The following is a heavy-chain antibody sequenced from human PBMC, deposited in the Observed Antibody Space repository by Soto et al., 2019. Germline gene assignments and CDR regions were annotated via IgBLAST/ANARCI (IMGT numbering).Heavy chain of an antibody. CDR1: GGSISSSSYY. V-gene: IGHV4-39*01. J-gene: IGHJ4*02. Sequence: PSETLSLTCTVSGGSISSSSYYLGWIHQPPGKGLEWIGSIYYSGSTYYNPSLKSRVTISVDTSKNQFSLKLSSVTAADTAVYYCASIHTAMVTASDYWGQGTLVTVSS. CDR2: IYYSGST. CDR3: ASIHTAMVTASDY. D-gene: IGHD5-18*01.